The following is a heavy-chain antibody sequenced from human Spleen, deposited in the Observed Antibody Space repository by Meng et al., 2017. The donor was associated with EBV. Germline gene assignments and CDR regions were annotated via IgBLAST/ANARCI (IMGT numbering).Heavy chain of an antibody. CDR3: ARGLVVATTSLNYDY. J-gene: IGHJ4*02. CDR2: IFHSGTT. V-gene: IGHV4-39*02. Sequence: QLLLKGPGPGLGKPSETLSLTCPVSGGAISSSNSYWTWIRQPPGKGLEWIGEIFHSGTTYYNSSLKSRVTISVDTSENHFSLKLTSVAAADTAIYYCARGLVVATTSLNYDYWGQGTLVTVSS. CDR1: GGAISSSNSY. D-gene: IGHD5-12*01.